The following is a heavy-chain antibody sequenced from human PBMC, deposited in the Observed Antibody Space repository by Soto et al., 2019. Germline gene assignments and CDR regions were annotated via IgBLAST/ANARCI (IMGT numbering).Heavy chain of an antibody. CDR1: GFTFSSYG. Sequence: GGSLRLSCTASGFTFSSYGMHWVRQAPGKGLEWVAVISYDGSNKYYADSVKGRFTISRDNSKNTLYLQMNSLRAEDTAVYYCAKGLAYCGGDCYSHFDLWGRGTLVTVSS. V-gene: IGHV3-30*18. CDR3: AKGLAYCGGDCYSHFDL. J-gene: IGHJ2*01. D-gene: IGHD2-21*02. CDR2: ISYDGSNK.